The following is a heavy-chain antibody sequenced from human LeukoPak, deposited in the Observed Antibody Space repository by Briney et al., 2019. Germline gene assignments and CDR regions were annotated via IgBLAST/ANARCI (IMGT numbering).Heavy chain of an antibody. V-gene: IGHV3-9*01. CDR2: ISWNSGSI. CDR1: GFTFDDYA. D-gene: IGHD1-26*01. Sequence: GGSLRLSCAASGFTFDDYAMHWVRQAPGKGLEWVSGISWNSGSIGYADSVKGRFTISRDNAKNSLYLQMNSLRAEDTALYYCAKDIRVRVGLVGAYDAFDIWGQGTMVTVSS. CDR3: AKDIRVRVGLVGAYDAFDI. J-gene: IGHJ3*02.